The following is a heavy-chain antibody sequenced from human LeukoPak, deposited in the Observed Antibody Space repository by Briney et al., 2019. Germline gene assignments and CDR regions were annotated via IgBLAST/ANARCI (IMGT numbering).Heavy chain of an antibody. V-gene: IGHV4-38-2*02. Sequence: SETLSLTSTIPAYSISNGYFWGFIRQPPGKGLEWLGSIYLSGSTYYNSSLKSRVTISVDTSQNQFSLKPSSMTAPNTAIYYSARPTMYSPQILYFDLWGGGNLFTVSS. CDR2: IYLSGST. D-gene: IGHD4-11*01. J-gene: IGHJ2*01. CDR3: ARPTMYSPQILYFDL. CDR1: AYSISNGYF.